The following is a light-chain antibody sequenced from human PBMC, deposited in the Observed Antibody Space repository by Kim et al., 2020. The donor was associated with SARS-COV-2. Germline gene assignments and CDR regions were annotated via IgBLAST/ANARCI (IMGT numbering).Light chain of an antibody. CDR1: TLRSHY. CDR3: NSRDRSTNQLV. Sequence: ALGKTGRITCQGDTLRSHYATWYQQKPGQAHVVVIYGRNDRLSGIPDRFSGSSTGDTASLTINGAQAEDEADYYCNSRDRSTNQLVFGGGTKLTVL. CDR2: GRN. V-gene: IGLV3-19*01. J-gene: IGLJ2*01.